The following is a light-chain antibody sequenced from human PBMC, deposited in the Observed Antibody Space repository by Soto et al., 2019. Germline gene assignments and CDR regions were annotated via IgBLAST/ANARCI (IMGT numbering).Light chain of an antibody. CDR3: QQYHNWPA. CDR2: GAA. CDR1: QSVFSS. J-gene: IGKJ1*01. Sequence: EIVLTQSPATLSVSQGERATLSCRASQSVFSSLAWFQQKPGQAPRLLLYGAATRATGIPARFSGSGSGTEFSLTISSLQSEDFAVYYCQQYHNWPAFGQGTKVEIK. V-gene: IGKV3-15*01.